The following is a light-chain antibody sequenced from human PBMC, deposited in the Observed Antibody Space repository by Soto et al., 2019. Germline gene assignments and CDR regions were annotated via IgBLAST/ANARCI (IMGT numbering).Light chain of an antibody. CDR3: QQYGSSPLYT. CDR1: QSVSSSY. V-gene: IGKV3-20*01. Sequence: EIVLTQSPGTLSLSPGERATLSCRASQSVSSSYLAWYQQKPGQAPRLLIYGASSRATGIPDRFSGSGSGTDFTLTSSRLEPEDVAVYYCQQYGSSPLYTFGQGTQLEIK. CDR2: GAS. J-gene: IGKJ2*01.